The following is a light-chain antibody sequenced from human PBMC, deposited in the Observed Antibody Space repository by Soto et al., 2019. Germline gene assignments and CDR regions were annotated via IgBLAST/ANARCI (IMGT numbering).Light chain of an antibody. CDR3: SSYADSIVL. CDR1: SSDVGGYNY. V-gene: IGLV2-8*01. J-gene: IGLJ2*01. Sequence: QSVLTQPPSASGSPGQSVTISCTGTSSDVGGYNYVSWYQQHTGKAPKLMISEVSKRPSGVPDRFSGSKSGNTASLTVSGLQAEDEADYYCSSYADSIVLFGGGTKVTVL. CDR2: EVS.